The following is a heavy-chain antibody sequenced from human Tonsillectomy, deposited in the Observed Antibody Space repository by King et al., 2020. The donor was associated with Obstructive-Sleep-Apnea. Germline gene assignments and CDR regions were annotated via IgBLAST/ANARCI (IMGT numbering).Heavy chain of an antibody. CDR3: AKGILAVAGKVPPDY. J-gene: IGHJ4*02. CDR2: ISWGGGST. V-gene: IGHV3-43*01. CDR1: GFTFDDYT. D-gene: IGHD6-19*01. Sequence: VQLVESGGVVVQPGGSLRLSCAASGFTFDDYTMHWVRQAPGKGLEWVSLISWGGGSTYYAVSVKGRFTISRDNSKNSLYLQMNSLRTEDTALYYCAKGILAVAGKVPPDYWGQGTLVTVSS.